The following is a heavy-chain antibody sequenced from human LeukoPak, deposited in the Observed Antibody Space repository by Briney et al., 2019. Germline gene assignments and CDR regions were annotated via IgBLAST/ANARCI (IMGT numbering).Heavy chain of an antibody. CDR1: GFTFSGFW. Sequence: GGSLRLSRAVSGFTFSGFWMSWSRQAPGKGLEWVASINSDGSGGYYADVVRGRFTISRDNAKNSLYLQINSLRAEGTAVYYCAREFYYYGMDVWGQGTTVTVSS. V-gene: IGHV3-7*01. CDR3: AREFYYYGMDV. CDR2: INSDGSGG. J-gene: IGHJ6*02.